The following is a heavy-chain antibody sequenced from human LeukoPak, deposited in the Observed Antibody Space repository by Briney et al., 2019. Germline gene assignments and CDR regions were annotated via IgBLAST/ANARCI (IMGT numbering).Heavy chain of an antibody. CDR1: GFTFSSYS. V-gene: IGHV3-21*01. CDR3: ARDPSGIWGDAFDI. D-gene: IGHD3-16*01. J-gene: IGHJ3*02. Sequence: GGSLRLSCAASGFTFSSYSMNWVRQAPGKGLEWVSSISSSSSYIYYADSVKGRFTISRDNAKNSLYLQMNSLRAEDTAVYYCARDPSGIWGDAFDIWGQGTMVTVSS. CDR2: ISSSSSYI.